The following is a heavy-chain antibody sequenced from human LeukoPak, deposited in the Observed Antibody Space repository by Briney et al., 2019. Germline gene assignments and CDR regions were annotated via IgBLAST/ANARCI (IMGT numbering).Heavy chain of an antibody. V-gene: IGHV3-48*03. J-gene: IGHJ6*03. D-gene: IGHD3-3*01. CDR3: ARVEVGNYDFWSGYYQHYYYYYVDV. CDR2: ISSSGSTI. CDR1: GFTFSSYE. Sequence: PGGSLRLSCAASGFTFSSYEMNWVRQAPGKGLEWVSYISSSGSTIYYADSMKGRFTISRDNAKNSLYLQMNSLRAEDTAVYYCARVEVGNYDFWSGYYQHYYYYYVDVWGKGTTVTVSS.